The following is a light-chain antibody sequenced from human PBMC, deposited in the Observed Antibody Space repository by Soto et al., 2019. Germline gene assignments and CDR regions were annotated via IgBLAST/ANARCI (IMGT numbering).Light chain of an antibody. J-gene: IGKJ1*01. CDR1: QSISAW. Sequence: DIPVTQSAATLSATLGDRVTITCRASQSISAWLAWYQQKPGKAPNLLIYDVSTLDSGVPSRFSGGESGTEFTLTISSLESDDFATYYCQQYHRYSTFGQGTKVDIK. V-gene: IGKV1-5*01. CDR2: DVS. CDR3: QQYHRYST.